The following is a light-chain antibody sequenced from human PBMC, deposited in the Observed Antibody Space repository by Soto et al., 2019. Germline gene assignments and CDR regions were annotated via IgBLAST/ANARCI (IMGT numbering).Light chain of an antibody. J-gene: IGLJ2*01. Sequence: QAVVTQEPSLTVSPGGTVTLTCGTSTGAVTSGHYPYWFQQKPGQAPKTLIYETTKKLSWTPARFSGYLLGSQAALTLSGAQAEDEADYYCLVSYDNVRVFGGGTQLTVL. V-gene: IGLV7-46*01. CDR1: TGAVTSGHY. CDR3: LVSYDNVRV. CDR2: ETT.